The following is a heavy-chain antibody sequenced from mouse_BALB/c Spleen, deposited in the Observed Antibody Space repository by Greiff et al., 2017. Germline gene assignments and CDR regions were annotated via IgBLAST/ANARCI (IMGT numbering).Heavy chain of an antibody. CDR3: ARDAGLRTYYAMDY. CDR2: IWAGGST. D-gene: IGHD2-4*01. V-gene: IGHV2-9*02. Sequence: VQGVESGPGLVAPSQSLSITCTVSGFSLTSYGVHWVRQPPGKGLEWLGVIWAGGSTNYNSALMSRLSISKDNSKSQVFLKMNSLQTDDTAMYYCARDAGLRTYYAMDYWGQGTSVTVSS. CDR1: GFSLTSYG. J-gene: IGHJ4*01.